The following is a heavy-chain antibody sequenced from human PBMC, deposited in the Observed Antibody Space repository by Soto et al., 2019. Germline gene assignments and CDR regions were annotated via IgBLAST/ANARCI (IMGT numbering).Heavy chain of an antibody. J-gene: IGHJ4*02. CDR1: GFSSGRYW. D-gene: IGHD4-17*01. CDR3: ERPTRDDYGDYVWDF. Sequence: ESGGGLVQPGGSLRLSCAASGFSSGRYWMSWVRQAPGKGLEWVANIKQDGTDKNYVDSVKGRFTISRDNAKNSLNLQMNSLRAEETALYDCERPTRDDYGDYVWDFWGQGTHVTVSS. CDR2: IKQDGTDK. V-gene: IGHV3-7*03.